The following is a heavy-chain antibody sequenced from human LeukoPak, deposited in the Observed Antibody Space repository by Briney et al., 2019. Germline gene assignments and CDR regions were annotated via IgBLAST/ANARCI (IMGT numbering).Heavy chain of an antibody. CDR3: AREDGYSSSPAGY. CDR2: IIPIFGTA. CDR1: GGTFSSYA. V-gene: IGHV1-69*06. D-gene: IGHD6-13*01. J-gene: IGHJ4*02. Sequence: ASVKVSCKASGGTFSSYAISWVRQAPGQGLEWMGGIIPIFGTANYAQKFQGRVTITADKSTSTAYMELSSLRSDDTAVYYCAREDGYSSSPAGYWGQGTLVTVSS.